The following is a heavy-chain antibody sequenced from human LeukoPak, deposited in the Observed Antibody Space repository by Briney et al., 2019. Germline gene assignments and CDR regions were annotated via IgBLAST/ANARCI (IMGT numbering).Heavy chain of an antibody. CDR1: GYSFISSW. CDR2: IYPGDSNT. V-gene: IGHV5-51*01. D-gene: IGHD6-6*01. Sequence: GESLKISCKGSGYSFISSWIAWVRQMPGKGLEWMGLIYPGDSNTRYSPSFQSQVTISADKSINTAYVQWSSLKASDTAMYYCARLRGSSSSGALRYWGQGTLVTVSS. CDR3: ARLRGSSSSGALRY. J-gene: IGHJ4*02.